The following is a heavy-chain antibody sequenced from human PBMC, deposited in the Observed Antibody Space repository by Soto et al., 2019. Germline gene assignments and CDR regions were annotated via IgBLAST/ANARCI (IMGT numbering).Heavy chain of an antibody. CDR1: GGSFSGYH. Sequence: QVQLLQWGAGLLKPSETLSLTCGGHGGSFSGYHWSWVCQRPGLGLEWIAVVNLGSTNYNPSLKSRVRITEDPSKTQTSLKLTSVTAADTAVYYCARGPKYFDSVDLWGHGTRVTVSS. V-gene: IGHV4-34*01. J-gene: IGHJ5*02. CDR2: VNLGST. CDR3: ARGPKYFDSVDL. D-gene: IGHD3-9*01.